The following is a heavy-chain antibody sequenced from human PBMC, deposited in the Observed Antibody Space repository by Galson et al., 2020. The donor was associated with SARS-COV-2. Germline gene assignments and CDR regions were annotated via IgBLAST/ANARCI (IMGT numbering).Heavy chain of an antibody. Sequence: ASVKVSCKASGYTFTGYYMHWVRQAPGQGLEWMGWINPNSGGTNYAQKFQGRVTMTRDTSISTAYMELSRLRSDDTAVYYCARSDSSGYYSYYYYGMDVWGQGTTVTVSS. CDR1: GYTFTGYY. CDR2: INPNSGGT. J-gene: IGHJ6*02. V-gene: IGHV1-2*02. D-gene: IGHD3-22*01. CDR3: ARSDSSGYYSYYYYGMDV.